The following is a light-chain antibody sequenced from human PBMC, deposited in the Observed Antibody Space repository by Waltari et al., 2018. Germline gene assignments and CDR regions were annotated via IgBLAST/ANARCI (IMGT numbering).Light chain of an antibody. V-gene: IGLV3-19*01. Sequence: SSELTQDPAVSVSLGQTVRIPCQGYSLRIFYVSWFHQKPGPAPALVIYGKNNRPSGIPDRFSASTSGSTASLTITGAQAEDEADYYCHSRDSSGDVIIGGGTKLTVV. CDR3: HSRDSSGDVI. CDR1: SLRIFY. CDR2: GKN. J-gene: IGLJ2*01.